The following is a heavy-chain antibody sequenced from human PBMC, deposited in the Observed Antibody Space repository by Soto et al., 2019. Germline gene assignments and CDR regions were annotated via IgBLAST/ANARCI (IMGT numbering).Heavy chain of an antibody. CDR2: IHSTGIT. CDR3: AKGRSYYYYYGVDA. Sequence: SETLSLTCSVSGDSISSHDYYWGWIRQPPGKGLEYIGSIHSTGITYYMPSLKSRLTISVDTSKRQFSLRLNSLRAEDTALYYCAKGRSYYYYYGVDAWGQGTTVTV. V-gene: IGHV4-39*07. J-gene: IGHJ6*02. CDR1: GDSISSHDYY.